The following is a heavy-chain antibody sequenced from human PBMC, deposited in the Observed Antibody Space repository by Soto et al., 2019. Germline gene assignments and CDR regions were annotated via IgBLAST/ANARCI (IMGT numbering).Heavy chain of an antibody. D-gene: IGHD6-13*01. CDR1: GDSVSSSSVT. V-gene: IGHV6-1*01. Sequence: PSQTLSLTCAISGDSVSSSSVTWNWIRQSPSRGLEWLGRTYYRSKWYNDYAESVKSRITINPDTSKNQFSLHLNSVTPEDTAVYYCVRLIANSWLDFWGKGTLVTVSS. CDR2: TYYRSKWYN. CDR3: VRLIANSWLDF. J-gene: IGHJ5*01.